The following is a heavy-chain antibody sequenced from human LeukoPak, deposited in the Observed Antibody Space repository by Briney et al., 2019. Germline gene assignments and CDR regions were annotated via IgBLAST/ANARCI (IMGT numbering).Heavy chain of an antibody. CDR1: GFTFSSYW. J-gene: IGHJ4*02. V-gene: IGHV3-7*03. D-gene: IGHD1-1*01. CDR2: IKQDGSEK. Sequence: GGSLRLSCAASGFTFSSYWMSWVRQAPGKGLEWVANIKQDGSEKYYVDSVKGRFTISRDNAKNSLYLQMNSLRAEDTAVYHCAREPEGGNVDYWGQGTLVTVSS. CDR3: AREPEGGNVDY.